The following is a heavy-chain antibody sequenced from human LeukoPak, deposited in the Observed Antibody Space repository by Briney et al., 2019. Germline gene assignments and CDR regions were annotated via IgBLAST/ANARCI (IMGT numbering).Heavy chain of an antibody. J-gene: IGHJ4*02. CDR2: IYPGDSNT. V-gene: IGHV5-51*01. D-gene: IGHD6-19*01. CDR1: GYTFTSYW. Sequence: GESLKISCKGSGYTFTSYWIGWVRQMPGKGLEWMGIIYPGDSNTRYSPSFQGQVTISADKSISTAYLELSRLRSDDTAVYYCARVLELAGYSSGWYLHFDYWGQGTLVTVSS. CDR3: ARVLELAGYSSGWYLHFDY.